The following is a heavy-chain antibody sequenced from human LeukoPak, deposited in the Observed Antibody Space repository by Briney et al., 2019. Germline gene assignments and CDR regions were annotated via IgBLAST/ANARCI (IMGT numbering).Heavy chain of an antibody. J-gene: IGHJ4*02. CDR1: SGSISGDTSY. Sequence: PSETLSLTCTVSSGSISGDTSYWGWIRQPPGKGLEWIASVYCTGSTYYNPSLRSRVTISVDTSKNQFFLKIDSLTAADTAVYYCARHVPPPVNGMDYWGQGTLVAVSS. D-gene: IGHD2-8*01. CDR2: VYCTGST. CDR3: ARHVPPPVNGMDY. V-gene: IGHV4-39*01.